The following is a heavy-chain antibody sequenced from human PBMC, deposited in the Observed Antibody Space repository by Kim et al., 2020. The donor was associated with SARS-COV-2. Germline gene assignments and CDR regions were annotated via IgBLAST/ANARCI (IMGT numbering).Heavy chain of an antibody. D-gene: IGHD3-9*01. CDR2: IIPIFGTA. V-gene: IGHV1-69*13. Sequence: SVKVSCKASGGTFSSYAISWVRQAPGQGLEWMGGIIPIFGTANYAQKFQGRVTITADESTSTAYMELSSLRSEDTAVYYCARGGTYYDILTGYYPFDYWGQGTLVTVSS. J-gene: IGHJ4*02. CDR1: GGTFSSYA. CDR3: ARGGTYYDILTGYYPFDY.